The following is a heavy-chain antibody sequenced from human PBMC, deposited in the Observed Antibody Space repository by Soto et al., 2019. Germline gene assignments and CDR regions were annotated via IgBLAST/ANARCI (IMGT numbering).Heavy chain of an antibody. Sequence: EVQLVESGGGLVQPGASLRLSCVASGFTFSSYSMNWVRQAPGKGLEWVSYISSSSSTIYYADSVKGRFTISRDNAKNSLYLQMNNLRDEDTAVYYCAREQKDYWGQGTLVTVSS. V-gene: IGHV3-48*02. J-gene: IGHJ4*02. CDR1: GFTFSSYS. CDR2: ISSSSSTI. CDR3: AREQKDY.